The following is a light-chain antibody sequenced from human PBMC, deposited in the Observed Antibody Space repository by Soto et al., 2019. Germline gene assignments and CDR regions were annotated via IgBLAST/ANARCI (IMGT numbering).Light chain of an antibody. CDR3: QHYNSHLDT. J-gene: IGKJ2*01. V-gene: IGKV1-5*01. Sequence: DIQMTQSPSTLSASVGDRVTITCRASQSISRLLAWYQQKPGKAPKLLIYGASTLESGVPSRFRGIGSGTEFTLTISSLQHDDFATYYCQHYNSHLDTFGQGTKLEIK. CDR1: QSISRL. CDR2: GAS.